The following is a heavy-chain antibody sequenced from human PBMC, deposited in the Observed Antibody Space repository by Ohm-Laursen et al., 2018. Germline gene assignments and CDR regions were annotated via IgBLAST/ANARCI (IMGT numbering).Heavy chain of an antibody. CDR1: GFTFSSYA. Sequence: SLRLSCTASGFTFSSYAMSWVRQAPGKGLEWVSAISGSGGSTYYADSVKGRFTISRDNSKNTLYLQMNSLRAEDTAVYYCAKVPGYCSGGSCFYYYGMDVWGQGTTVTVSS. J-gene: IGHJ6*02. D-gene: IGHD2-15*01. CDR3: AKVPGYCSGGSCFYYYGMDV. CDR2: ISGSGGST. V-gene: IGHV3-23*01.